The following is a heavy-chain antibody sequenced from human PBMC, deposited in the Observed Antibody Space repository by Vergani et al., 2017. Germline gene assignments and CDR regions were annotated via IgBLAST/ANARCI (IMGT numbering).Heavy chain of an antibody. CDR3: AKDRLLFPNWYFDL. V-gene: IGHV3-23*01. Sequence: EVQLLESGGGLVQPGGSLRLSCAASGFPFSSYAMSWVRQAPGKGLEWVSALSGSGGSTYYADSVKGRFTISRDNSKNTLYLQMNSLRAEDTAVYYCAKDRLLFPNWYFDLWGRGTLVTVSS. CDR2: LSGSGGST. D-gene: IGHD2-21*02. J-gene: IGHJ2*01. CDR1: GFPFSSYA.